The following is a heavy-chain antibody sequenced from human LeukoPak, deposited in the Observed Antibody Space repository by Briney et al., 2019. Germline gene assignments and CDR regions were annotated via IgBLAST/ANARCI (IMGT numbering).Heavy chain of an antibody. D-gene: IGHD1-26*01. CDR3: ARDPRNYYYMDV. CDR1: GFTFSSYE. Sequence: GGSLRLSRAASGFTFSSYEMNWVRQAPGKGLEWVSYISSSGSTIYYADSVKGRFTISRDNAKNSLYLQMNSLRAEDTAVYYCARDPRNYYYMDVWGKGTTVTVSS. V-gene: IGHV3-48*03. CDR2: ISSSGSTI. J-gene: IGHJ6*03.